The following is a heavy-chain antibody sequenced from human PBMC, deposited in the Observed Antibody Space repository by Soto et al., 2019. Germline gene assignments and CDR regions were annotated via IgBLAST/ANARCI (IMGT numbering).Heavy chain of an antibody. CDR2: IPYTGGST. D-gene: IGHD3-10*01. Sequence: PGGSLRLSCAASGFTFSNYAMTWVRQAPGKGLEWVSSIPYTGGSTYYADSVKGRFTISRDNSKNTLYLQMNSLRAEDTAVYYCARDVTPFGELPASDYWGQGTLVTGSS. CDR3: ARDVTPFGELPASDY. J-gene: IGHJ4*02. CDR1: GFTFSNYA. V-gene: IGHV3-23*01.